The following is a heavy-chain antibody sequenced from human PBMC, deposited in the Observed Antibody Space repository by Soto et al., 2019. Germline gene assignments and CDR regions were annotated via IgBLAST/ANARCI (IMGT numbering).Heavy chain of an antibody. CDR2: INAGNGNT. Sequence: QVQLVQSGAEVKKPGASVKVSCKASGYTFTSYAMHWVRQAPGQRLEWMGWINAGNGNTKYSQKFQGRVTITRDTSASTASMELSSLRSEDTAVYYCARFPDGSGTLDYGMDVWGQGTTVTVSS. CDR1: GYTFTSYA. CDR3: ARFPDGSGTLDYGMDV. D-gene: IGHD3-10*01. J-gene: IGHJ6*02. V-gene: IGHV1-3*01.